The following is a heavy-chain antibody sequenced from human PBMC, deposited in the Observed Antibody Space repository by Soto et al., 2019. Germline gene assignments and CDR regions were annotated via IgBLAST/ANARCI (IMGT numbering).Heavy chain of an antibody. D-gene: IGHD3-3*01. CDR3: AREVKLWSGYFGGREDYYYYMDV. J-gene: IGHJ6*03. CDR1: GGTFSSYT. CDR2: IIPILGIA. Sequence: ASVKVSCKASGGTFSSYTISWVRQAPGQGLEWMGRIIPILGIANYAQKFQGRVTITADKSTSTAYMELSSLGSEDTAVYYCAREVKLWSGYFGGREDYYYYMDVWGKGTTVTVSS. V-gene: IGHV1-69*04.